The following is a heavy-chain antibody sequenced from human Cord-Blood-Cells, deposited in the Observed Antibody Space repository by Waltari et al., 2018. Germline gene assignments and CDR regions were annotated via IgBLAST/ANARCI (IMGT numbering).Heavy chain of an antibody. Sequence: EVQLVQSGAEVKKPGESLKISCTGSGYSFTSYWIGWVRQMPGKGLAWMGIINPGDADTRYSPSFQGQVTISADKSISTAYLQWSSLKASDTAMYYCARSSVVPAAYYFDYWGQGTLVTVSS. CDR1: GYSFTSYW. CDR2: INPGDADT. J-gene: IGHJ4*02. CDR3: ARSSVVPAAYYFDY. V-gene: IGHV5-51*01. D-gene: IGHD2-2*01.